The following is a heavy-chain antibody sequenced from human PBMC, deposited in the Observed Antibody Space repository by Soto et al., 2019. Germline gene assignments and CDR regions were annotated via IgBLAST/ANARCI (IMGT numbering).Heavy chain of an antibody. J-gene: IGHJ5*02. D-gene: IGHD2-2*01. V-gene: IGHV4-34*01. CDR2: INHSGST. CDR1: GGSFSGYY. CDR3: AREPSRYNWFDP. Sequence: SETLSLTCAVYGGSFSGYYWSWIRQPPGKGLEWIGEINHSGSTNYNPSLKSRVTISVDTSKNQFSLKLSSVTAADTAVYYCAREPSRYNWFDPWGQGTLVTVSS.